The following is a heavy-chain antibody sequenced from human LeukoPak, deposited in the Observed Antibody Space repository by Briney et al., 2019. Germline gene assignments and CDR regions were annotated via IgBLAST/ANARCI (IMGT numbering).Heavy chain of an antibody. V-gene: IGHV4-39*02. CDR2: IYYSGST. J-gene: IGHJ4*02. CDR3: ARDFPSGAAFDY. Sequence: PSETLSLTCTVSGGSISSTTYYWGWIRQPPGKGLEWIGSIYYSGSTYYNPSLKSRVTISVDTSKNQFSLELSSVTAADTAVYYCARDFPSGAAFDYWGQGTLVTVSS. D-gene: IGHD3-10*01. CDR1: GGSISSTTYY.